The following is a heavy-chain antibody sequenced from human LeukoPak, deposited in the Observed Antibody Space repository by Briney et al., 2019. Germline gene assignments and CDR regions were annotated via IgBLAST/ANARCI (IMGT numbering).Heavy chain of an antibody. CDR1: GYTFTGYY. D-gene: IGHD3-3*01. J-gene: IGHJ4*02. CDR3: ARDNRPIFGVVIREFDY. Sequence: GASVKVSCKASGYTFTGYYMHWVRQAPGQGLEWMGWINPNSGGTNYAQKFQGRVTMTRDTSISTAYMGLSRLRSDDTAVYYCARDNRPIFGVVIREFDYWGQGTLVTVPS. CDR2: INPNSGGT. V-gene: IGHV1-2*02.